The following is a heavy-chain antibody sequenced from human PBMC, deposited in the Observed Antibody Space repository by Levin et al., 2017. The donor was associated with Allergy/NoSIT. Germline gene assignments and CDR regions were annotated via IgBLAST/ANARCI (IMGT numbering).Heavy chain of an antibody. V-gene: IGHV4-61*01. CDR3: AREPNAFDL. J-gene: IGHJ3*01. CDR2: IYYSGST. CDR1: GGSVNSGSYY. Sequence: SQTLSLTCTVSGGSVNSGSYYWSWIRQPPGKGLEWIGYIYYSGSTNYNPSLKSRVSMSVDTSNNQFSLRLTSVTAADTAMYYCAREPNAFDLWGQGTMVTVSS.